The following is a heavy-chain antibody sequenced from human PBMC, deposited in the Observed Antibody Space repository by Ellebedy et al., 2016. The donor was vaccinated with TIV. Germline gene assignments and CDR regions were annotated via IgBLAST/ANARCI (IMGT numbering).Heavy chain of an antibody. CDR1: GFTFNNHA. Sequence: GESLKISCTTSGFTFNNHAMSWVRQAPGKTLEWVSGISGDGYSPYYAESVKGRFTISRDNSNNTLLLQMNSLRVEDTATYYCAKEIEVHGPPYFDYWGRGALVIVSS. V-gene: IGHV3-23*01. CDR3: AKEIEVHGPPYFDY. D-gene: IGHD2-8*01. CDR2: ISGDGYSP. J-gene: IGHJ4*02.